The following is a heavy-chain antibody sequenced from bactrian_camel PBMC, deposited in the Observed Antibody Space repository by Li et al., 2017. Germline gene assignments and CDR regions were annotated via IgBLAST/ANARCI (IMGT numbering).Heavy chain of an antibody. D-gene: IGHD1*01. J-gene: IGHJ4*01. CDR3: AEDQDDSYWVRAVCPETPTPDDFPN. Sequence: HVQLVESGGGSVQPGGSLRLSCVASGYIPSTYCMAWFRQAPGKEREAVATIDGSGSTTYAESVKGRFTISKGAAKNTLYLQMNRLQPEDTATYYCAEDQDDSYWVRAVCPETPTPDDFPNWGQGTQVTVS. CDR2: IDGSGST. V-gene: IGHV3S53*01. CDR1: GYIPSTYC.